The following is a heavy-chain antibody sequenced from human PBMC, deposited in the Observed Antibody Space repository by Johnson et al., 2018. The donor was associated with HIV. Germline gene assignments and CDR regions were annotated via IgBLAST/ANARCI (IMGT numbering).Heavy chain of an antibody. Sequence: QVQLVESGAGLVQPGRSLRLSCVASGFTFDDYAMHWVRQAPGKGQKWVAVIRYAGGNKDYADSVKGRFTISRENSKNTLYLQMNSLRAEDTGVFYCARDRKLVGARSGDAFDIWGQGTMVTVSS. D-gene: IGHD2-15*01. J-gene: IGHJ3*02. CDR1: GFTFDDYA. CDR2: IRYAGGNK. CDR3: ARDRKLVGARSGDAFDI. V-gene: IGHV3-33*08.